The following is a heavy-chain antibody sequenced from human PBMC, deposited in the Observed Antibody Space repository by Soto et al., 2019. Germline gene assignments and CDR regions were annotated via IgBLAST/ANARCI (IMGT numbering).Heavy chain of an antibody. CDR3: ARDYFMTTVRPRTRFYY. Sequence: SETLSLTCAVYGGSFSGYYWSWIRQPPGKGLEWIGEINHSGSTNYNPSLKSRVTISVDTSKNQFSLKLSSVTAADTAVYYCARDYFMTTVRPRTRFYYWGQGTLVTVAS. D-gene: IGHD4-17*01. J-gene: IGHJ4*02. V-gene: IGHV4-34*01. CDR2: INHSGST. CDR1: GGSFSGYY.